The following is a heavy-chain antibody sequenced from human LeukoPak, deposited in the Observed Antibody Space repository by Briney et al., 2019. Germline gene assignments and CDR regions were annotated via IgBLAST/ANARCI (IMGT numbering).Heavy chain of an antibody. CDR3: ARGVRGGYYFDY. J-gene: IGHJ4*02. V-gene: IGHV4-61*10. Sequence: PETLSLTCFVSGESVTNYLGADFCWTWIRQAAGKGLEWIGQICNSGDNMCSPSLKSRVTISLDTSQNQFSLILTSVTAADTAVYYCARGVRGGYYFDYWGQGTLVTVSS. D-gene: IGHD2-2*01. CDR2: ICNSGDN. CDR1: GESVTNYLGADFC.